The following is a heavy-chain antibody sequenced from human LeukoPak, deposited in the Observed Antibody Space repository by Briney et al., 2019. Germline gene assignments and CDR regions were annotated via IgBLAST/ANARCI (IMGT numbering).Heavy chain of an antibody. CDR1: GFTFSSYG. D-gene: IGHD2-21*02. J-gene: IGHJ4*02. CDR3: AKDPLCGDEYYFDY. V-gene: IGHV3-33*06. CDR2: IWYDGSNK. Sequence: GGSLRLSCAASGFTFSSYGMHWVRQAPGKGLEWVAVIWYDGSNKYYADSVKGRFTISRHNSKNTLYLQMNSLRAEDTAVYYCAKDPLCGDEYYFDYWGQGTLVTVSS.